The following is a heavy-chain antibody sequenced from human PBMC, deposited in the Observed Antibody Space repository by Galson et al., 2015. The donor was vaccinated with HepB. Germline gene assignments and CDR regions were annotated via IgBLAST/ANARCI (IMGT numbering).Heavy chain of an antibody. Sequence: SLRLSCAVSGLSVFDNYMTWVRQAPGKGLEWVSRVYGGGTTSYADSLRGRFTLSPDHFKNTLSLQMNSLRVDDTAVYYCVRYCTKTSCPKAGAYDFWGRGTLVIVS. CDR1: GLSVFDNY. V-gene: IGHV3-53*01. J-gene: IGHJ2*01. D-gene: IGHD2-8*01. CDR3: VRYCTKTSCPKAGAYDF. CDR2: VYGGGTT.